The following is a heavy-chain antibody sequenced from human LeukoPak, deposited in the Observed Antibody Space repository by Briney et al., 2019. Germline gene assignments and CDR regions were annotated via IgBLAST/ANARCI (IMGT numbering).Heavy chain of an antibody. CDR3: ARKAQYNGHYPLDY. CDR2: TSDRGDCT. Sequence: GGSLRLSCAASGFTFTSYSMSWVRQAPGKGLEWVSGTSDRGDCTYYADSVKGRFTISRDSSKNTLFLQMNSLRAEDTALYFCARKAQYNGHYPLDYWGQGTLVTVSS. CDR1: GFTFTSYS. D-gene: IGHD1-7*01. V-gene: IGHV3-23*01. J-gene: IGHJ4*02.